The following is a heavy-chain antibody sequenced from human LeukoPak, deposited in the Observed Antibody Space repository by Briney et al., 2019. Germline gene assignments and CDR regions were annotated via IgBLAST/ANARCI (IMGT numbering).Heavy chain of an antibody. CDR2: ISSSSSTI. V-gene: IGHV3-48*01. Sequence: GGSLRLSCAASGFTFSSYSMNWVRQAPGKGLGWVSYISSSSSTIYYADSVKGRFTISRDNAKNSLYLQMNSLRAEDTAVYYCARERTGCSSTSCHEAFDIWGQGTMVTVSS. CDR3: ARERTGCSSTSCHEAFDI. CDR1: GFTFSSYS. J-gene: IGHJ3*02. D-gene: IGHD2-2*01.